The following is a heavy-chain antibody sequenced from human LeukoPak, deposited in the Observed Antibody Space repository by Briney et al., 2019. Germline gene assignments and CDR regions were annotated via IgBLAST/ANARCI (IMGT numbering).Heavy chain of an antibody. CDR1: GFTFSSYW. V-gene: IGHV3-7*01. J-gene: IGHJ6*03. CDR2: IKQDGSEK. Sequence: GGSLRLSCAASGFTFSSYWMSWVRQAPGKGLEWVANIKQDGSEKYYVDSVKGRFTISRDNAKSSLYLQMNSLRAEDTAVYYCARDTADCSGGSCYSPLGFYYYMDVWGKGTTVTVSS. CDR3: ARDTADCSGGSCYSPLGFYYYMDV. D-gene: IGHD2-15*01.